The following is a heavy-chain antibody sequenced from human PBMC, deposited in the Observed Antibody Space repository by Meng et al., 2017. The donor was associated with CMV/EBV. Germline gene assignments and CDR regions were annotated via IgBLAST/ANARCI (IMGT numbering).Heavy chain of an antibody. Sequence: GESLKISCAASGFTFSNAWMSWVRQAPGKGLEWVSYISSSSSTIYYADSVKGRFTISRDNAKNSLYLQMNSLRAEDTAVYYCARDSPGRYCSGGSCYYYYYGMDVWGQGTTVTVSS. V-gene: IGHV3-48*04. CDR1: GFTFSNAW. D-gene: IGHD2-15*01. CDR2: ISSSSSTI. CDR3: ARDSPGRYCSGGSCYYYYYGMDV. J-gene: IGHJ6*02.